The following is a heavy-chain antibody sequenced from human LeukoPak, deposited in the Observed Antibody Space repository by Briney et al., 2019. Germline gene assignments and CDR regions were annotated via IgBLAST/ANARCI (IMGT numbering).Heavy chain of an antibody. J-gene: IGHJ3*02. CDR3: ARTGPTFFDI. Sequence: SETLSLTCTVSGGSISSGGYNWSWIRQHPGKGLEWIGNIYYSGSTYYNPSLKSRVTISVDTSKNQFSLKLSSVTAADTAVYYCARTGPTFFDIWGQGTMVTVSS. D-gene: IGHD3-10*01. V-gene: IGHV4-31*03. CDR2: IYYSGST. CDR1: GGSISSGGYN.